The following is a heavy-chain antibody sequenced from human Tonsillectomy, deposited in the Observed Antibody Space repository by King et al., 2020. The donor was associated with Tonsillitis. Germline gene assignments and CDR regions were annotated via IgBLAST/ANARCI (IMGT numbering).Heavy chain of an antibody. Sequence: QLVPSGAEVKKPGASVKVSCKASGYTFTGYYMHWVRQAPGQGLEWMGWINPNSGATNYAQKFQGRVTMTRDTSISTAYMELSSLRSDDTAVYYCSRTSDMVVVVAASLAALDIWGQGTKVTVSS. CDR3: SRTSDMVVVVAASLAALDI. V-gene: IGHV1-2*02. J-gene: IGHJ3*02. D-gene: IGHD2-15*01. CDR1: GYTFTGYY. CDR2: INPNSGAT.